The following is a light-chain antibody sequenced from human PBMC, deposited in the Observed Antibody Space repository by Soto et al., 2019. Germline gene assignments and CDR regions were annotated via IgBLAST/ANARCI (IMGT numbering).Light chain of an antibody. V-gene: IGLV2-23*02. CDR3: CSYAGSSTDVV. CDR1: SSDVGSYNL. Sequence: QSALTQPASVSGSPGQSITISCTGTSSDVGSYNLVSWYQQHPGKAPKLMIYEVSKRPSGVSNRFSGSKSGNTASLTISGLQAEDEADYYCCSYAGSSTDVVFGGGTQVTVL. J-gene: IGLJ2*01. CDR2: EVS.